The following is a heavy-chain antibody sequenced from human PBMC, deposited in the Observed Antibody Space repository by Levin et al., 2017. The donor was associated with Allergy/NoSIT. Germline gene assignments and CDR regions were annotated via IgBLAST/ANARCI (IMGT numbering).Heavy chain of an antibody. Sequence: GGSLRLSCAASGITVSSNYMSWVRQAPGKGLECVSITYSDGSTYYADSVKGRFTISRDISKNTMYLQMNTLGAEDTAVYYCASSGFGDLKAGYYYYGMDVWGQGTTVAVSS. CDR2: TYSDGST. CDR3: ASSGFGDLKAGYYYYGMDV. CDR1: GITVSSNY. J-gene: IGHJ6*02. V-gene: IGHV3-66*01. D-gene: IGHD3-10*01.